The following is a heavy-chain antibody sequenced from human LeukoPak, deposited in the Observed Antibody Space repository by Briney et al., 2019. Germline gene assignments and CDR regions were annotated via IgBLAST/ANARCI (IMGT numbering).Heavy chain of an antibody. Sequence: GGSLRLSCAASGFAFSSYGMHWVRQAPGKGLEWVAFIRYDGSNKYYADSVKGRFTISRDNSKNTLYLQMNSLRAEDTAVYYCAKDMYYDFWSGYPDYWGQGTLVTVSS. J-gene: IGHJ4*02. D-gene: IGHD3-3*01. CDR1: GFAFSSYG. V-gene: IGHV3-30*02. CDR3: AKDMYYDFWSGYPDY. CDR2: IRYDGSNK.